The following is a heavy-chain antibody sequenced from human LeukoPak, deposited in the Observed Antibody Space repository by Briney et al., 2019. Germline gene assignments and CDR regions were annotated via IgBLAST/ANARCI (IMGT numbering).Heavy chain of an antibody. V-gene: IGHV3-7*03. CDR1: GFTFTNHW. CDR3: AKSGSSVFWS. J-gene: IGHJ5*02. CDR2: IKEDRSEK. Sequence: QPGGSLRLSCAASGFTFTNHWMSWVRQAPGKGLEWVANIKEDRSEKYYVDSVKGRFTVSRDNVKNSLFLQMNSLRVDDTAVYYCAKSGSSVFWSWGQGTLVTVSS. D-gene: IGHD3-3*02.